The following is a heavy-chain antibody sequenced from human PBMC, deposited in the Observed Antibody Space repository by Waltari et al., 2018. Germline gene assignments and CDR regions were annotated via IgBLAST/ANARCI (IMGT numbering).Heavy chain of an antibody. J-gene: IGHJ4*02. Sequence: HLVESGGGGVRPGGSLRLSCAASGFDFEFSGMSWVRQAPGKGLGWVASLSWNAGDTYYAEVAEGRFTISRDNAKNSLYLQMNSLRAEDTAFYYCAKDGGYSYYNSYFDVCGQGTLVTVSS. D-gene: IGHD3-22*01. CDR3: AKDGGYSYYNSYFDV. V-gene: IGHV3-20*04. CDR1: GFDFEFSG. CDR2: LSWNAGDT.